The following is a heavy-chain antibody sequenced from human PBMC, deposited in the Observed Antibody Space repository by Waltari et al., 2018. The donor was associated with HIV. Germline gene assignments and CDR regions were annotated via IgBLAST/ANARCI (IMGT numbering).Heavy chain of an antibody. CDR3: ATLRTVTGTIDD. J-gene: IGHJ4*02. V-gene: IGHV4-39*01. Sequence: QLQLQESGPALVKPSDTLPLTCTVSTGYITQSYYWGWVRQSTGTGLEWIGTVYSNGVTHCTPSLESRVTMSVDTSKNQFSLTLTSVTAADTALYFCATLRTVTGTIDDWGQGILVTVSS. D-gene: IGHD4-17*01. CDR2: VYSNGVT. CDR1: TGYITQSYY.